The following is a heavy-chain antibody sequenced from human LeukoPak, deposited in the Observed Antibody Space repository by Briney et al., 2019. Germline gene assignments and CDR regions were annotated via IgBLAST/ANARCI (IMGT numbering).Heavy chain of an antibody. CDR2: IYYSGST. J-gene: IGHJ6*04. D-gene: IGHD6-6*01. Sequence: SQTLSLTCTVSGGSISSGDYYWSWIRQPPGKGLEWIGYIYYSGSTYYNPSLKSRVTISVDTSKNQFSLKLSSVTAADTAVYYCARVPTYSSSAPPGLADVWGKGTTVTVSS. V-gene: IGHV4-30-4*01. CDR1: GGSISSGDYY. CDR3: ARVPTYSSSAPPGLADV.